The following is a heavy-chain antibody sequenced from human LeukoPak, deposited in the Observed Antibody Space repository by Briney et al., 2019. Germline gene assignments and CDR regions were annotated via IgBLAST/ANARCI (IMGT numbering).Heavy chain of an antibody. CDR3: ARGSDYGDMSTGGADDAFDI. CDR1: GFTFSSYS. V-gene: IGHV3-21*01. CDR2: ISSSSSYI. J-gene: IGHJ3*02. D-gene: IGHD4-17*01. Sequence: GGSLRLSCAASGFTFSSYSMNWVRQAPGKGLEWVSFISSSSSYIYCADSVKGRFTISRDNAKNSLYLQMNSLRAEDTAVYYCARGSDYGDMSTGGADDAFDIWGQGTMVTVSS.